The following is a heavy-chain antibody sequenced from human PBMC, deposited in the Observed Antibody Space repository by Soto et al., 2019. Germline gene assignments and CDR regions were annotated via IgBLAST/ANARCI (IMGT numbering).Heavy chain of an antibody. J-gene: IGHJ6*02. V-gene: IGHV4-4*02. CDR2: IYHSGST. D-gene: IGHD3-10*01. Sequence: TRSLACGVWGGYSSSSNSWRCVRTPPGQGLERIGEIYHSGSTKYTPSLKSRVTISVDKSKNQFSLKLSSVTAADTAVYYCARDLAYGSGSYKEGYYYYGMDVWGQGTTVTVSS. CDR1: GGYSSSSNS. CDR3: ARDLAYGSGSYKEGYYYYGMDV.